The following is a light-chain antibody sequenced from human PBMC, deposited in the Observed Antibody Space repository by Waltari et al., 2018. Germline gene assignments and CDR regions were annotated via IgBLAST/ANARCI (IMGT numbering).Light chain of an antibody. CDR1: NIERKS. V-gene: IGLV3-21*01. Sequence: YVVTQPPSLSVAPGKTATSTRGGQNIERKSVHGYQQKPGQAPVLVIFYDSDRPSGIPERFSGSNSGNTATLTITWVEAGDEADYHCQVWDDTTNSGVFGGGTRLTVL. CDR3: QVWDDTTNSGV. CDR2: YDS. J-gene: IGLJ3*02.